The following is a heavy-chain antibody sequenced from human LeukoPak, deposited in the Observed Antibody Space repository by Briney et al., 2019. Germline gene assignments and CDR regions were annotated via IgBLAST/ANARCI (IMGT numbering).Heavy chain of an antibody. Sequence: PSQTLSLTCTVSGGSISSGGYYWSWIRQHPGKGLEWIGYIYYSGSTYYNPSLKSRVTISVDTSKNQFSLKLTSVTAADTAVYYCARRPPCYGSPSCDALDIWGQGTMVTVSS. CDR1: GGSISSGGYY. CDR2: IYYSGST. V-gene: IGHV4-31*03. D-gene: IGHD3-10*01. CDR3: ARRPPCYGSPSCDALDI. J-gene: IGHJ3*02.